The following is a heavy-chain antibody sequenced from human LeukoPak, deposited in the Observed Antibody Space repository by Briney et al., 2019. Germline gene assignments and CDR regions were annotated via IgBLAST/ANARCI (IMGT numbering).Heavy chain of an antibody. CDR2: INHSGST. CDR3: ARGTAWGYYGSGSYYY. V-gene: IGHV4-34*01. D-gene: IGHD3-10*01. J-gene: IGHJ4*02. Sequence: PSENLSLTCAVYGGSSSGYYWSWIRQPPGKGLEWIGEINHSGSTNYNPSLKSRVTISVDTSKNQFSLKLSSVTAADTAVYYCARGTAWGYYGSGSYYYWGQGTLVTVSS. CDR1: GGSSSGYY.